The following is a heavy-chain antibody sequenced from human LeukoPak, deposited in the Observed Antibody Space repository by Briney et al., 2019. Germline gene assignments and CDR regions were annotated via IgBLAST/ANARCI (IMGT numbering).Heavy chain of an antibody. D-gene: IGHD3-10*01. CDR2: NYYSGST. CDR1: GGSISSSSYY. V-gene: IGHV4-39*01. CDR3: ARGGHRQKEF. Sequence: SETLSLTCTVSGGSISSSSYYWGWIRQPPGKGLEWIGSNYYSGSTYYNPSLKSRVTISVDTSKNQFSLKLSSVTAADTAVYYCARGGHRQKEFWGQGTLVTVSS. J-gene: IGHJ4*02.